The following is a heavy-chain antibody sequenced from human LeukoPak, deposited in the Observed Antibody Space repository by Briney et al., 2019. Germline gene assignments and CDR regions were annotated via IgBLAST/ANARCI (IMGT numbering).Heavy chain of an antibody. CDR2: ISGSGGST. CDR3: ATYSSGWSPAFDY. CDR1: GFTFSSYA. Sequence: GGSLRLPCAASGFTFSSYAMSWVRQAPGKGLEWVSAISGSGGSTYYADSVKGRFTISRDNSKNTLYLQMNSLRAEDTAVYYCATYSSGWSPAFDYWGQGTLVTVSS. V-gene: IGHV3-23*01. J-gene: IGHJ4*02. D-gene: IGHD6-19*01.